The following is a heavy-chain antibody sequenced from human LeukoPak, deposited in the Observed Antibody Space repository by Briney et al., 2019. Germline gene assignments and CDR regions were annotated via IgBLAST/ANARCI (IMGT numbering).Heavy chain of an antibody. CDR2: IYAGDST. Sequence: PGGSLRLSCAASGFTVSSSYISWVRQAPGKGLEWVSVIYAGDSTYYADSVKGRFTISRDNSKNTLYLQMNSLRAEDTAVYYCARMYYYDSSGYQRNYFDYWGQGTLVTVSS. J-gene: IGHJ4*02. CDR3: ARMYYYDSSGYQRNYFDY. V-gene: IGHV3-53*01. D-gene: IGHD3-22*01. CDR1: GFTVSSSY.